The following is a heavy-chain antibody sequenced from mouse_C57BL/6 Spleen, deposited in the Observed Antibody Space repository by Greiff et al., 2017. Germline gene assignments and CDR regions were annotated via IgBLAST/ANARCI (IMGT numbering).Heavy chain of an antibody. CDR2: IWRGGSK. Sequence: VQLQQSGPGLVQPSQSLSITCTVSGFSLTSYGVHWVRQSPGKGLEWLGVIWRGGSKDYYAAFLSRLSITKDNAKSQVVFKMNSLQANDTAIYYYAKNTNSNYYFDYWGQGTTLTVSS. CDR1: GFSLTSYG. CDR3: AKNTNSNYYFDY. V-gene: IGHV2-5*01. D-gene: IGHD2-5*01. J-gene: IGHJ2*01.